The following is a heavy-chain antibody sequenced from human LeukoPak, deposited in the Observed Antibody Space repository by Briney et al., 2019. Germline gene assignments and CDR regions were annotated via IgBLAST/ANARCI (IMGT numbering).Heavy chain of an antibody. Sequence: SETLSLTCTVSGGSISSSSYYWGWIRQPPGKGLEWIGSIYYSGSTYYNPSLKSRVTISVDTSKNQFSLKLSSVTAADTAVYYCARGYYDFWSCYYLTRPYYFDYWGQGTLVTVSS. J-gene: IGHJ4*02. CDR3: ARGYYDFWSCYYLTRPYYFDY. D-gene: IGHD3-3*01. V-gene: IGHV4-39*01. CDR1: GGSISSSSYY. CDR2: IYYSGST.